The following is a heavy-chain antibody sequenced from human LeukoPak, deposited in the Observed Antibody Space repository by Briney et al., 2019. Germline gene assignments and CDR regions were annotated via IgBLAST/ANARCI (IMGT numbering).Heavy chain of an antibody. V-gene: IGHV3-48*03. J-gene: IGHJ4*02. CDR1: GFTFSSYE. CDR2: ISSSGRTI. Sequence: GGSLRLSCAASGFTFSSYEMNWVRQAPEKGLEWVSYISSSGRTIYYADSVKGRFTISRDNAKNSLYLQMNSLRAEDTAVYYCASLYGSGNTVDYWGQGTLVTVSS. D-gene: IGHD3-10*01. CDR3: ASLYGSGNTVDY.